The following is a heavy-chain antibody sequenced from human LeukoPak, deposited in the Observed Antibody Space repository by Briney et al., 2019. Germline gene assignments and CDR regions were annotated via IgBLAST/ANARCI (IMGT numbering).Heavy chain of an antibody. D-gene: IGHD2-15*01. J-gene: IGHJ3*02. CDR2: IFVVSGNT. Sequence: ASVKVSCKASGFTFTSSAMQWVRQARGQRLEWIGWIFVVSGNTNYAQKFQERVTITSDMSTSTAYMELSSLRSEDTAVYYCAADPALGYCSGRSCYPRPDDAFDIWGQGTMVTVSS. CDR3: AADPALGYCSGRSCYPRPDDAFDI. V-gene: IGHV1-58*02. CDR1: GFTFTSSA.